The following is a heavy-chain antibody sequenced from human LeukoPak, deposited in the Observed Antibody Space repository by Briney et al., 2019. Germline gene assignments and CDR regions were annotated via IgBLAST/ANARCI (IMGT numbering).Heavy chain of an antibody. CDR2: ISFDGNTK. CDR3: ARTYDYGVGPPGDAFDN. Sequence: HPGRSLRLSCAASGFAFSTYAMHWVRQAPGKGLEWLAVISFDGNTKYYADSAKGRFTISRDNADDSVYLQMDSLRVEDTAVYYCARTYDYGVGPPGDAFDNWGQGTLVTVPS. CDR1: GFAFSTYA. D-gene: IGHD3-3*01. J-gene: IGHJ3*02. V-gene: IGHV3-30-3*01.